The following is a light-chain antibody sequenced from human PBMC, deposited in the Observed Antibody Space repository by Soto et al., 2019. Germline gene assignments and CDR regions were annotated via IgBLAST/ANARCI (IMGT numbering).Light chain of an antibody. CDR1: SNDVGGYDY. J-gene: IGLJ3*02. V-gene: IGLV2-8*01. CDR3: SSFADNNQLV. Sequence: QSALTQPPSASGAPGQSVTISCIGTSNDVGGYDYVSWYQQYPGKAPTLIIYEVTRRPSGVPDRFSGSKSGNTASLTVSGLQAEDEADYYCSSFADNNQLVFGGGTKLTVL. CDR2: EVT.